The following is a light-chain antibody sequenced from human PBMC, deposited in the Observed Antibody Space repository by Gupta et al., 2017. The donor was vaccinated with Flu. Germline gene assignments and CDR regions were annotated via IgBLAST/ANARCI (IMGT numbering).Light chain of an antibody. CDR1: SSNIGSNT. CDR3: AAWDDSLNGHYV. Sequence: GQRVTISCSGSSSNIGSNTVNWYQQVPGTSPKLLIYGSNQRLSGVPDRFAGSKSGTSASLAISGLQSEDEAGYYCAAWDDSLNGHYVFGTGTKVTVL. V-gene: IGLV1-44*01. CDR2: GSN. J-gene: IGLJ1*01.